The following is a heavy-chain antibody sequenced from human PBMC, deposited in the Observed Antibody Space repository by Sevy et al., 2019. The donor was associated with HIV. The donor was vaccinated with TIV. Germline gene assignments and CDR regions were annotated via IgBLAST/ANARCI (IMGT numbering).Heavy chain of an antibody. CDR1: GFTFISYA. CDR3: AGGRYDSSGSFDAFDI. Sequence: GGSLRLSCKPSGFTFISYAMNWVRQVPGKGLDWVCTIYDTNYCSGGGSYYADSVKGRFTISRDTSKTTVYLQMNSLRTEDTAVYYCAGGRYDSSGSFDAFDIWGQGTIVTVSS. D-gene: IGHD3-22*01. CDR2: IYDTNYCSGGGS. J-gene: IGHJ3*02. V-gene: IGHV3-23*01.